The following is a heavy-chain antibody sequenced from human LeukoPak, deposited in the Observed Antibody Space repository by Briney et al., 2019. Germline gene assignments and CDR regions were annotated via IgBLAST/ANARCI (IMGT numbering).Heavy chain of an antibody. CDR1: GYTFTSYD. D-gene: IGHD3-22*01. CDR3: ARGDTYYYDSRGYYVFDY. Sequence: ASVKVSCKASGYTFTSYDINWVRQATGQGLEWMGWMNPNSGNTGYAQKLQGRVTITRDTSASTAYMELSGQRSEDMAVYYCARGDTYYYDSRGYYVFDYWGQGTLVTVSS. CDR2: MNPNSGNT. J-gene: IGHJ4*02. V-gene: IGHV1-8*03.